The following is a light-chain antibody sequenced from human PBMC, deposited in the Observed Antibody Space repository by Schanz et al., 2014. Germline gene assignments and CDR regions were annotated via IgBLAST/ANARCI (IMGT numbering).Light chain of an antibody. Sequence: QSAVTQPASVSGSPGQSITISCTGTSSDVGGYDYASWYQQHPGKAPKLIIYDVSNRPSGVSNRFSGSKSGNTASLTISGLQAEDEADYYCSSYASSTALVFGTGTKLTVL. CDR3: SSYASSTALV. J-gene: IGLJ1*01. CDR2: DVS. V-gene: IGLV2-14*01. CDR1: SSDVGGYDY.